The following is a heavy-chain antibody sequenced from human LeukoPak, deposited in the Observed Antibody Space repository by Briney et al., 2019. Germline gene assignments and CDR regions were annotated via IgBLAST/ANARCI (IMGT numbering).Heavy chain of an antibody. J-gene: IGHJ5*02. D-gene: IGHD2-21*01. CDR1: GGSIISYY. CDR2: IYYSGST. CDR3: ARAYCDSDCHSLNPLFWFDP. Sequence: KPSETLSLTCTVSGGSIISYYWNWIRQPPGKGLEWIGYIYYSGSTNYNPSLKSRVTISVDTSKNQFFLKLTSVTAADTAVYYCARAYCDSDCHSLNPLFWFDPWGQGTLVTVSS. V-gene: IGHV4-59*01.